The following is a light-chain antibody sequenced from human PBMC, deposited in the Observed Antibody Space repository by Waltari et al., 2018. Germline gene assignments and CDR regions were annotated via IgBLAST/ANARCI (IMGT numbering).Light chain of an antibody. CDR1: RSIANY. Sequence: DIQMTQSPSSLSASVGDRVTITCRSSRSIANYLNWYQQKPGKAPNLLIYTTSTSHSGFPSRFSGSGSGTDFTLTISSLQPEDFATYYCQQVYTTPITFGQGTRLEIK. V-gene: IGKV1-39*01. J-gene: IGKJ5*01. CDR3: QQVYTTPIT. CDR2: TTS.